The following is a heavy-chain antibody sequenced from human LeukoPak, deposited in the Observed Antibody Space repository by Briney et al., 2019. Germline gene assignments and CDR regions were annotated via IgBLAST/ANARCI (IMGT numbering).Heavy chain of an antibody. CDR3: TSGPRSFGL. Sequence: SQTLSLTCAISGDSVSSSSAAWNWIRQSPSRGLEWLGRTYYRSKWYTEYAISVRSRITINPDTSKNQFSLYLNSVTPEDTAVYYCTSGPRSFGLWGRGTLVTVSS. CDR1: GDSVSSSSAA. V-gene: IGHV6-1*01. CDR2: TYYRSKWYT. J-gene: IGHJ2*01. D-gene: IGHD3/OR15-3a*01.